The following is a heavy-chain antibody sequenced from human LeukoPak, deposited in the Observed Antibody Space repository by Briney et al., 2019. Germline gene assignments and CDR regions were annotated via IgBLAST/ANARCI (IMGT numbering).Heavy chain of an antibody. CDR2: IIPIFGTA. Sequence: TSVKVSCKASGGTFSSYAISWVRQAPGQGLEWMGGIIPIFGTANYAQKFRGRVTITTDESTSTAYMELSSLRSEDTAVYYCARDREGAGRGVFDYWGQGTLVTVSS. D-gene: IGHD1-26*01. J-gene: IGHJ4*02. CDR3: ARDREGAGRGVFDY. V-gene: IGHV1-69*05. CDR1: GGTFSSYA.